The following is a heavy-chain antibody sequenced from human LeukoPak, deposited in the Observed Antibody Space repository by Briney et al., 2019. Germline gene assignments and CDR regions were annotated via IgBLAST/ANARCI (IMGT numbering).Heavy chain of an antibody. CDR1: DGSISSGNW. J-gene: IGHJ4*02. CDR2: AHHDGRT. CDR3: ATSSGWYRLDY. Sequence: SETLSLTCAVSDGSISSGNWWGWVRQATGKGLEWIGDAHHDGRTSYSPSLKRRVTISLEKSNNMFSLRLTSVTAADTAVYYCATSSGWYRLDYWGQGTLVIASS. D-gene: IGHD6-19*01. V-gene: IGHV4-4*02.